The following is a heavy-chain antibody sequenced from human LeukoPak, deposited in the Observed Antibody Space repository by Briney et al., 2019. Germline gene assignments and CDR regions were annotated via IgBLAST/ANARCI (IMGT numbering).Heavy chain of an antibody. D-gene: IGHD2-2*02. V-gene: IGHV4-38-2*02. J-gene: IGHJ5*02. CDR1: GYSIGSGYY. CDR3: AREERYCSSTSCYKDANWFDP. Sequence: SETLSLTCAVSGYSIGSGYYWGWIRQPPGKGLEWIGSIYHSGSTYYNPSLKSRVTISVDTSKNQFSLKLSSVTAADTAVYYCAREERYCSSTSCYKDANWFDPWGQGTLVTVSS. CDR2: IYHSGST.